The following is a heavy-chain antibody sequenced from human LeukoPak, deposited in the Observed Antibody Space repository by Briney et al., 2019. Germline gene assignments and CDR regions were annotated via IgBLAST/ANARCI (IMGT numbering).Heavy chain of an antibody. CDR3: ARDILDIVVVPAAVFDY. CDR1: GFTFSSYA. D-gene: IGHD2-2*03. Sequence: GGSLRLSCAASGFTFSSYAMHWVRQAPGKGLEWVAVISYDGSNKYYADSVKGRFTISRDNSKNTLYLQVNSLRAEDTAVYYCARDILDIVVVPAAVFDYWGQGTLVTVSS. CDR2: ISYDGSNK. V-gene: IGHV3-30-3*01. J-gene: IGHJ4*02.